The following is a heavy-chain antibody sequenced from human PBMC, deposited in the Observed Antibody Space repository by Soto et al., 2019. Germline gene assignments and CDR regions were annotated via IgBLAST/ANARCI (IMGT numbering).Heavy chain of an antibody. J-gene: IGHJ4*02. CDR3: ARDKSSGGGYDSFDY. V-gene: IGHV1-46*01. D-gene: IGHD5-12*01. Sequence: ASVKVSCKAPGYTFTSYYIHWVRQAPGQGLEWMGIINPSGGSTSYAQKFQGRVTMTRDTSTSTVYMELSSLRSEDTAVYYCARDKSSGGGYDSFDYWGQGTLVTVSS. CDR1: GYTFTSYY. CDR2: INPSGGST.